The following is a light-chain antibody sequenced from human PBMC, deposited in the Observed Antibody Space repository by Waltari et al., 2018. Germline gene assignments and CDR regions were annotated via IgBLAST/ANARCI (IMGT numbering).Light chain of an antibody. CDR1: QDIVNF. CDR2: AAS. Sequence: DIQMTQSPSSLSASVGDRVTITCRASQDIVNFLAWYQQNPGRVPKLLIYAASTTQLGVPSRFRGSGSGTYFTLTISSLQAEDVATYYCQKYNSAPPTFGQGTKVEIK. CDR3: QKYNSAPPT. V-gene: IGKV1-27*01. J-gene: IGKJ2*01.